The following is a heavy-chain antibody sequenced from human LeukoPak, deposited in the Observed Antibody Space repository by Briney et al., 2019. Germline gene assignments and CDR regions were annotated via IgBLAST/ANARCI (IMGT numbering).Heavy chain of an antibody. J-gene: IGHJ4*02. CDR1: GNTFTSYG. CDR2: MNPDSSNT. D-gene: IGHD3-16*02. CDR3: ARGPQKAYDIVSGSYRYHFDY. Sequence: VKVSCKASGNTFTSYGISWVRQAPGQGLEWMGWMNPDSSNTGYAQKFQGRVTMTRNTSISTAYMELSSLRSEDTAVYYCARGPQKAYDIVSGSYRYHFDYWGQGTLVTVSS. V-gene: IGHV1-8*02.